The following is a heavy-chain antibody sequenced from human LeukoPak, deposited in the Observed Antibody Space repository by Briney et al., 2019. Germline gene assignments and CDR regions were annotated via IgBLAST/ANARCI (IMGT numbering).Heavy chain of an antibody. D-gene: IGHD1-14*01. V-gene: IGHV1-18*01. J-gene: IGHJ2*01. CDR3: ARVPGLDWYFDL. CDR1: GYTFTSYG. CDR2: ISAYNGNT. Sequence: ASVKVSCKASGYTFTSYGISWVRQAPGQGLEWMGWISAYNGNTNYAQRLQGRVTMTTGTSTSTAYMELRSLRSDDTAVYYCARVPGLDWYFDLWGRGTLVTVSS.